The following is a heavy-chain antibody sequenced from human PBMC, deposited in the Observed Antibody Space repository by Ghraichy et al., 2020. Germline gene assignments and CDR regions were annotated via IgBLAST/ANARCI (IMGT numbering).Heavy chain of an antibody. D-gene: IGHD3-22*01. CDR2: ISGSGGST. Sequence: GGSLRLSCAASGFTFSSYAMSWVRQAPGKGLEWVSAISGSGGSTYYADSVKGRFTISRDNSKNTLYLQMNSLRAEDTAVYYCAKEMYYYDSSGYYYVGLYYFDYWGQGTLVTVSS. CDR1: GFTFSSYA. J-gene: IGHJ4*02. V-gene: IGHV3-23*01. CDR3: AKEMYYYDSSGYYYVGLYYFDY.